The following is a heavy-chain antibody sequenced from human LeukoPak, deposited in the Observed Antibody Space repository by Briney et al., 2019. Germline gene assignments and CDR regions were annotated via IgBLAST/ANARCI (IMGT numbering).Heavy chain of an antibody. Sequence: ASVKVSCKASGYTLTGYYMHWVRQAPGQGLEWMGWINPNSGGTNYAQKFQGRVTMTRDTSISTAYMELSRLRSDDTAVYYCARRTSDQYCSSTSCYTGWFDPWGQGTLVTVSS. V-gene: IGHV1-2*02. CDR2: INPNSGGT. CDR3: ARRTSDQYCSSTSCYTGWFDP. D-gene: IGHD2-2*02. CDR1: GYTLTGYY. J-gene: IGHJ5*02.